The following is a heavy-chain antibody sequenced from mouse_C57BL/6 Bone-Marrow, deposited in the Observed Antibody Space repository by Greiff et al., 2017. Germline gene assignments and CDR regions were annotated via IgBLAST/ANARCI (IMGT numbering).Heavy chain of an antibody. CDR1: GYTFTSYW. V-gene: IGHV1-55*01. CDR3: ARPYYSNYWYFDV. D-gene: IGHD2-5*01. J-gene: IGHJ1*03. Sequence: QVPLQQPGAELVKPGASVKLSCKASGYTFTSYWITWVKQRPGQGLEWIGDIYPGSGSTNYNEKFKSKSTLTVDKSSSTAYMQLSSRTSEDAAVYYCARPYYSNYWYFDVWGTGTTVTVSS. CDR2: IYPGSGST.